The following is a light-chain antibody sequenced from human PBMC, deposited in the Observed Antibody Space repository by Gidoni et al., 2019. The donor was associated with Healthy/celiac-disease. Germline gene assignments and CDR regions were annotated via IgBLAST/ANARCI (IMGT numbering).Light chain of an antibody. CDR3: CSYAGSYTLV. CDR2: DVS. Sequence: QSAMTQPRTVYGSPGQSVTISCTGTSSDVGGYNYVSWYQQHPGKAPKLMIYDVSKRPSGVPDRFSGSKSVNTASLTISGLQAEDEADYCCCSYAGSYTLVFGGGTKLTVL. CDR1: SSDVGGYNY. J-gene: IGLJ2*01. V-gene: IGLV2-11*01.